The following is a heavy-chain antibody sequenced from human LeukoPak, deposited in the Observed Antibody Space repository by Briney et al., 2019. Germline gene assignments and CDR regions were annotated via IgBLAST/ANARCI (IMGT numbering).Heavy chain of an antibody. Sequence: PGGSLRLSCAASGFTFSSYGMHWVRQAPGKGLEWAAFIQYNGGNKYYADSVKGRFTISRDNSKNTVYLQMNSLRVEDTAVYYCAKDYDYGDYATDYWGQGTLVTVSS. V-gene: IGHV3-30*02. D-gene: IGHD4-17*01. J-gene: IGHJ4*02. CDR2: IQYNGGNK. CDR3: AKDYDYGDYATDY. CDR1: GFTFSSYG.